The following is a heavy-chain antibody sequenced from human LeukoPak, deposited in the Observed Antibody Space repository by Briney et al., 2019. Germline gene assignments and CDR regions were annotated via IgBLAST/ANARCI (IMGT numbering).Heavy chain of an antibody. J-gene: IGHJ4*02. V-gene: IGHV1-46*01. Sequence: ASVKVSCKASGYSFTDYYVHWVRQAPGQGLEWMAIINPAVGATIYAQKFQGRVTVTGDSSTSIVYLELSGLRSDDTARYYCARDLLRGSYYTPDYWGQGTLVNVSS. D-gene: IGHD1-26*01. CDR3: ARDLLRGSYYTPDY. CDR1: GYSFTDYY. CDR2: INPAVGAT.